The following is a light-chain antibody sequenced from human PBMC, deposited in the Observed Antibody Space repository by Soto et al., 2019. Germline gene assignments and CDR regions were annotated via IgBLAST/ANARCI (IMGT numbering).Light chain of an antibody. V-gene: IGLV4-69*01. Sequence: QLVLTQSPSASASLGASVKLTCTLSSGHSSYAIAWHQQQPEKGPRYLMKLNSDGSHSKGDGIPDRFSGSSSGAERYLTISSLQSEDEADYYCQTWGTGTHVLFGGGTKVTVL. CDR1: SGHSSYA. CDR3: QTWGTGTHVL. CDR2: LNSDGSH. J-gene: IGLJ2*01.